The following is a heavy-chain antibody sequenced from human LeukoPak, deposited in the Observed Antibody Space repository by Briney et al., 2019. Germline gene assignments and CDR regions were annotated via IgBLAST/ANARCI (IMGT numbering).Heavy chain of an antibody. Sequence: GGSLRLSCAASGFTFSSYEMNWVRQAPGKGLEWVSYISSSGSTIYYADSVKGRFTISRDNAKKSLYLQMNSLRAEDTAVYYCARVGWLPPFDYWGQGTLVTVSS. J-gene: IGHJ4*02. CDR2: ISSSGSTI. CDR1: GFTFSSYE. CDR3: ARVGWLPPFDY. D-gene: IGHD6-19*01. V-gene: IGHV3-48*03.